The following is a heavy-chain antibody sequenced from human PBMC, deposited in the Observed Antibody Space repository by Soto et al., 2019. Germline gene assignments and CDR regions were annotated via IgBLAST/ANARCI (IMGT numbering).Heavy chain of an antibody. Sequence: QVPLVQSGAEVKKPGSSVKVSCKASGGTFSSYAISWVRQAPGQGLEWMGGIIPIFGTANYAQKFQGRVTITADESTSTAYMELSSLRSEDTAVYYCAREDSSTSSRGVYYYGMDVWGQGTTVTVSS. CDR1: GGTFSSYA. CDR3: AREDSSTSSRGVYYYGMDV. CDR2: IIPIFGTA. V-gene: IGHV1-69*01. J-gene: IGHJ6*02. D-gene: IGHD2-2*01.